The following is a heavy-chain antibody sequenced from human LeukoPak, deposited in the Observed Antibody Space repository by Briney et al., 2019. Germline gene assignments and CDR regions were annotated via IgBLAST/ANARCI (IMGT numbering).Heavy chain of an antibody. CDR1: GFTFSSYW. Sequence: GGSLRLSCAASGFTFSSYWMSWVRQAPGKGLEWVANIKQDGSEKYYVDSVKGRFTISRDNAKNSLYLQMNSLRAEDTAVYYCAREYSSSWFSDDYWGQGTLVTVSS. V-gene: IGHV3-7*03. CDR3: AREYSSSWFSDDY. D-gene: IGHD6-13*01. CDR2: IKQDGSEK. J-gene: IGHJ4*02.